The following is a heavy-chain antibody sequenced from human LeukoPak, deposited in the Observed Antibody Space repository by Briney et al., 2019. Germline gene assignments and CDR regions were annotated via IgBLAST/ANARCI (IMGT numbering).Heavy chain of an antibody. CDR1: GYTFTSYG. V-gene: IGHV1-18*01. D-gene: IGHD3-10*01. CDR3: ARALLWFGEPSHIDY. CDR2: ITAYNDNT. Sequence: GASVKVSCKASGYTFTSYGISWVRQAPGQGLDWMGCITAYNDNTNYAQKLQGRVTMTTDTSTSTAYMELRSLRSDDTAVYYCARALLWFGEPSHIDYWGQGTLVTASS. J-gene: IGHJ4*02.